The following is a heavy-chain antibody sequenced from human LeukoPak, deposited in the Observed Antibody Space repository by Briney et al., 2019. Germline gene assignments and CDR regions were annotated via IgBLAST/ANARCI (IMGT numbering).Heavy chain of an antibody. CDR2: IWYDGSNK. J-gene: IGHJ4*02. CDR3: AKDIRNDRFGGPGKY. V-gene: IGHV3-33*06. CDR1: GFTFSSYG. Sequence: GGSLRLSCAASGFTFSSYGTHWVRQAPGKGLEWVAVIWYDGSNKYYTDSVKGRFTISRDNSKNTLNLQMNSLRAEDTAVYYCAKDIRNDRFGGPGKYWGQGTLVTVSS. D-gene: IGHD3-10*01.